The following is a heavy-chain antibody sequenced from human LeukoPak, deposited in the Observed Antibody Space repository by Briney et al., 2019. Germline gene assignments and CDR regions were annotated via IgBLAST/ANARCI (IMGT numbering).Heavy chain of an antibody. V-gene: IGHV3-9*01. CDR2: ISWNSGSI. J-gene: IGHJ3*02. D-gene: IGHD4-11*01. CDR3: VKDIDDYPTGDAFDI. Sequence: GGSLRLSCAASGFTFYDYAMHWVRQPPGKGLEWVSGISWNSGSIVYADSVKGRFTISRDNAKNFLYLQMNSLRPEDTALYYCVKDIDDYPTGDAFDIWGQGTMVTVSS. CDR1: GFTFYDYA.